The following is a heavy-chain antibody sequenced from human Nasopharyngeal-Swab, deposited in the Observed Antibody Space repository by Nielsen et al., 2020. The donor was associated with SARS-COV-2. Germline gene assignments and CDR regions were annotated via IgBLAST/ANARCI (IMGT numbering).Heavy chain of an antibody. D-gene: IGHD6-13*01. CDR2: IYSGGDT. Sequence: GESLKISCAASGCNVIDNYMTWVRQAPGKGLEWVSVIYSGGDTYYADSVEGRFTISRDNSKNTLYLQMNSLSADDTAVYYCARASVSRHWYRPYCFDNWGQGTLVIVSS. CDR3: ARASVSRHWYRPYCFDN. V-gene: IGHV3-53*01. J-gene: IGHJ4*02. CDR1: GCNVIDNY.